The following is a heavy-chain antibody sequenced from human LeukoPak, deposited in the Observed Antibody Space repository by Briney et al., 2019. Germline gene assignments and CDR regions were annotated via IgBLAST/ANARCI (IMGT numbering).Heavy chain of an antibody. CDR3: ARMVPAGVVTVSSYFDY. CDR2: INPNSGGT. Sequence: ASVKVSCKASGYTFTGYYMHWVRQAPGQGLEWMGWINPNSGGTNYAQKFQGRVTMTRDTSISTAYMELSRLRSDDTAVYYCARMVPAGVVTVSSYFDYWGQGTLVTVSS. CDR1: GYTFTGYY. J-gene: IGHJ4*02. V-gene: IGHV1-2*02. D-gene: IGHD3-3*01.